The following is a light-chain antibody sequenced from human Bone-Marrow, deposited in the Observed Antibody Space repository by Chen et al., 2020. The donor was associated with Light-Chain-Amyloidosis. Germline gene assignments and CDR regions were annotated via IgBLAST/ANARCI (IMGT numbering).Light chain of an antibody. CDR1: SSAVGGYNY. Sequence: QSALTQPASVSGSPGQSITISCTGTSSAVGGYNYVSWYQQHPAKAPKRRIYDDRTRPSGVSKRFSGSTSDNTASLTIAGLQAEDEADYYCSSYTTSSNLVFGTGTKVTVL. CDR3: SSYTTSSNLV. J-gene: IGLJ1*01. CDR2: DDR. V-gene: IGLV2-14*03.